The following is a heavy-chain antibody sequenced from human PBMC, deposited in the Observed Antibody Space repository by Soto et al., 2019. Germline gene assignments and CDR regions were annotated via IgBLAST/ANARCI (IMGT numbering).Heavy chain of an antibody. Sequence: GASVKVSCKASGYTFTSYGISWVRQAPGQGLEWMGWISAYNGNTNYAQKLQGRVTMTTDTSTSTAYMELRSLRSDDTAVYYCARSHDFIYCSSTSCSPDAFDIWGQGTMVTVSS. CDR2: ISAYNGNT. V-gene: IGHV1-18*01. CDR1: GYTFTSYG. D-gene: IGHD2-2*01. CDR3: ARSHDFIYCSSTSCSPDAFDI. J-gene: IGHJ3*02.